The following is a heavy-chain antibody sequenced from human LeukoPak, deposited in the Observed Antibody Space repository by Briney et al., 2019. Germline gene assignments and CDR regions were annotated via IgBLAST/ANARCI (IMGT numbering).Heavy chain of an antibody. D-gene: IGHD1-26*01. CDR2: IYHSGST. CDR1: GGSISSGDYS. CDR3: ARDEWEAGITVVRGIRYSGSYFNL. V-gene: IGHV4-30-2*01. Sequence: SETLSLTCAVSGGSISSGDYSWSWIRQPPGKGLEWIGYIYHSGSTYYNPSLKSRVTISVDRSKNQFSLNLNSVTAADTAVYYCARDEWEAGITVVRGIRYSGSYFNLWGQGTLVTVSS. J-gene: IGHJ4*02.